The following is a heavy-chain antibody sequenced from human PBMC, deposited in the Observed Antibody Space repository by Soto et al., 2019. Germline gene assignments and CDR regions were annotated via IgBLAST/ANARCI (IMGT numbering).Heavy chain of an antibody. CDR3: ATKQNSSAYYTGFDS. CDR1: GFSFAGYA. CDR2: VSGGGGST. V-gene: IGHV3-23*01. J-gene: IGHJ4*02. Sequence: PGGSLRLSCIVSGFSFAGYALAWVRQAPGKGLEWVAAVSGGGGSTYYADSVKGRFSISRDKSGNMVYLQMNSLTAGDTAVYYCATKQNSSAYYTGFDSWGQRTRVTVSS. D-gene: IGHD3-3*01.